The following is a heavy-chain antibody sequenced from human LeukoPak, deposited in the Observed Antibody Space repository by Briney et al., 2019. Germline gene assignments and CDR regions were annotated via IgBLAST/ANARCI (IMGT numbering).Heavy chain of an antibody. V-gene: IGHV4-59*01. CDR2: IYDTGIT. CDR1: GGSISNYY. J-gene: IGHJ3*02. CDR3: ARVRNFPDAFDI. Sequence: PSETLSLTCTVSGGSISNYYWAWIRQPPGRGLEWFGYIYDTGITKYNPSLKSRLTISLHTSRNQFSLTLSSLTAADTAIYYCARVRNFPDAFDIWGQGRMVTVSS.